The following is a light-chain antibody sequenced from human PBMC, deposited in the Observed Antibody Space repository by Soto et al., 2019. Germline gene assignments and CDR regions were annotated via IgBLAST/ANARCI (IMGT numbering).Light chain of an antibody. Sequence: DIQMTQSPSPLSASVGGSVTITCRASQPISEFLSWYQQKPGKAPRLLIYSSSRVESGVPSRFGAGGSGTELTLTINNLQPEDFASYICQQYHSSPFNFGPGTTVVV. CDR1: QPISEF. CDR2: SSS. V-gene: IGKV1-39*01. CDR3: QQYHSSPFN. J-gene: IGKJ3*01.